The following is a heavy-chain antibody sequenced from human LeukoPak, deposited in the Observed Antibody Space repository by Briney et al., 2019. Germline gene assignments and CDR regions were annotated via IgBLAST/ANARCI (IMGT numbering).Heavy chain of an antibody. Sequence: ASVKVSCKVSGYTLTELSMHWVRQAPGKGLEWMGGFDPEDGETIYAQKFQGRVTMTEDTSTDTAYMELGSLRSEDTAVYYCATARYNWNTYYFDYWGQGTLVTVSS. CDR2: FDPEDGET. D-gene: IGHD1/OR15-1a*01. CDR3: ATARYNWNTYYFDY. V-gene: IGHV1-24*01. J-gene: IGHJ4*02. CDR1: GYTLTELS.